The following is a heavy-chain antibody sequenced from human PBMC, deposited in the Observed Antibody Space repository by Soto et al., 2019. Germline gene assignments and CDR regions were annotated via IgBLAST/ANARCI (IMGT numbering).Heavy chain of an antibody. CDR1: GGSVSSSSYY. CDR2: IFYSGST. V-gene: IGHV4-39*07. Sequence: SETLSLTCTVSGGSVSSSSYYWGWIRQPPGKGLEWIGSIFYSGSTYYNPSLKSRVTISVDTSKNQFSLKLSSVTAADTAVYYCARVLYCISTSCYRGLYYYAMDVWGQGTTVTVSS. CDR3: ARVLYCISTSCYRGLYYYAMDV. J-gene: IGHJ6*02. D-gene: IGHD2-2*02.